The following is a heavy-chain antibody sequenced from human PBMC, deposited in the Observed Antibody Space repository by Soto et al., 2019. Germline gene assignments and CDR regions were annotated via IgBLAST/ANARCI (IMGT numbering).Heavy chain of an antibody. J-gene: IGHJ5*02. CDR2: IYYSGST. V-gene: IGHV4-59*01. CDR3: ARLSSAWQDNWFDP. D-gene: IGHD6-19*01. CDR1: GGSISPYY. Sequence: SETLSLTCTVSGGSISPYYWSWIRQPPGQRLEWIAYIYYSGSTSYNPSLKSRLTISVDTSKNQFSVRLSSVTAADTAMYYCARLSSAWQDNWFDPWGQGTLVTGSS.